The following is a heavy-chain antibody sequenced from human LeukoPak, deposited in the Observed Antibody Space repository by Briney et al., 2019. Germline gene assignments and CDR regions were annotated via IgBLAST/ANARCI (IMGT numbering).Heavy chain of an antibody. D-gene: IGHD3-16*02. CDR2: ISSSGSTI. CDR1: GFAFGTYE. J-gene: IGHJ4*02. V-gene: IGHV3-48*03. CDR3: ARESRAGYDDVWESYRYTGLDH. Sequence: GGSLGLSCAASGFAFGTYEMNWVRQAPGKGLEWVSYISSSGSTIYYADSVKGRFTISRDNAKKSLYLQMNSLRAEDTAVYYCARESRAGYDDVWESYRYTGLDHWGQGTLVTVSS.